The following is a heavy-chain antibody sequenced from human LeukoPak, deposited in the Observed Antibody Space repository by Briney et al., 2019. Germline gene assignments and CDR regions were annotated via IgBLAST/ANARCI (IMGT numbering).Heavy chain of an antibody. CDR1: GGSISSGSYY. CDR2: IYSSGST. CDR3: ARRVALTRFFDY. V-gene: IGHV4-61*02. J-gene: IGHJ4*02. Sequence: TSETLSLTCTVSGGSISSGSYYWSWIRQPAGKGLEWIGRIYSSGSTNYNPSLKSRVTISLDTSKNQFSLKLSSVTAADTAVYYCARRVALTRFFDYWGQGTLVTVSS. D-gene: IGHD2-15*01.